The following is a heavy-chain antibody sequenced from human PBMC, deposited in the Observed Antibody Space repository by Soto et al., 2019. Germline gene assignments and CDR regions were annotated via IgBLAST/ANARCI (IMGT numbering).Heavy chain of an antibody. V-gene: IGHV3-74*01. CDR2: IDHDAPT. CDR3: VRNRHGDY. Sequence: EVQLVQSGGGLVQPGGSLRLSCAGSGFTFSHYWMHWVRQAPGKGLEWVSRIDHDAPTDYADSERGRFTISRHNAENTLSLQMNSLRPEDTAVYYCVRNRHGDYWGQGTVVTVPS. CDR1: GFTFSHYW. D-gene: IGHD3-16*02. J-gene: IGHJ4*02.